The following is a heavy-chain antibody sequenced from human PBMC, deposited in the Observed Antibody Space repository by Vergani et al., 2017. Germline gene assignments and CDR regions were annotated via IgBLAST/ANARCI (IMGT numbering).Heavy chain of an antibody. J-gene: IGHJ4*02. CDR3: ARGQTYWSGGSCYGRRRRSGFDY. Sequence: QVQLQESGPGLVKPSQTLSLTCTVSGGSISSGGYYWSWIRQHPGKGLEWIGYIYYSGSTYYNPSLKSRVTISVDTSKNQFSLKLSSVTAADTAVYYCARGQTYWSGGSCYGRRRRSGFDYWGQGTLVTVSS. CDR2: IYYSGST. V-gene: IGHV4-31*03. CDR1: GGSISSGGYY. D-gene: IGHD2-15*01.